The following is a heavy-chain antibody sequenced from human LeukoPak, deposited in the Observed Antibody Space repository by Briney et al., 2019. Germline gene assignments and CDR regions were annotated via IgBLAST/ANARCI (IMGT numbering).Heavy chain of an antibody. CDR3: AKDVGGATPYDY. CDR2: ISGSGGST. J-gene: IGHJ4*02. CDR1: GFTFSSYA. V-gene: IGHV3-23*01. Sequence: SGGYLRLYCAASGFTFSSYAMSWVRQAPGKGLEWVSAISGSGGSTYYADSVKGRFTISRDNSKNTLYLQMNSLRAEDTAVYCCAKDVGGATPYDYWGQGTLVSVSS. D-gene: IGHD1-26*01.